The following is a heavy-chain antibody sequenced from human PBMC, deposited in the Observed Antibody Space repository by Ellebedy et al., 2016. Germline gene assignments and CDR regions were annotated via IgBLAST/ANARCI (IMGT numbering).Heavy chain of an antibody. CDR2: IKYDGSST. CDR3: ASGDSSGWSVTFDI. Sequence: GGSLRLXCAASGFTFSIHWMHWVRQVPGKGLVWVSRIKYDGSSTSYADSVKGRFTISRDNAKNTLYLQMNSLRAEDTAVYYCASGDSSGWSVTFDIWGQGTMVTVSS. V-gene: IGHV3-74*01. J-gene: IGHJ3*02. D-gene: IGHD6-19*01. CDR1: GFTFSIHW.